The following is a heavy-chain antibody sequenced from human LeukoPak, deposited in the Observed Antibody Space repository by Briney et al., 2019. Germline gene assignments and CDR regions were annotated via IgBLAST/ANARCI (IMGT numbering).Heavy chain of an antibody. D-gene: IGHD3-22*01. V-gene: IGHV4-39*01. CDR2: IHYSGST. CDR1: GGSISSSSYY. J-gene: IGHJ4*02. Sequence: PSETLSLTCTVSGGSISSSSYYWGWIRQPPGKGLEWIGSIHYSGSTYYNPSLKSRVTISVDTSKNQFSLKLSSVTAADTAVYYCARHKSPTMIVVIPRAYFDYWGQGTLVTVSS. CDR3: ARHKSPTMIVVIPRAYFDY.